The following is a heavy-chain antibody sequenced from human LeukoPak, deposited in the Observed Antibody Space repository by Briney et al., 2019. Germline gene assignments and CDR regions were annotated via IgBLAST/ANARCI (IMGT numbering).Heavy chain of an antibody. CDR3: AREGDPGYGDY. Sequence: SETLSLTCTVSGGSISSYYWSWIRQPPGKGLEWIGYIYHSGSTYYNPSLKSRVTMSVDRSKNQFSLKLSSVTAADTAVYYCAREGDPGYGDYWGQGTLVTVSS. D-gene: IGHD5-12*01. V-gene: IGHV4-59*12. CDR1: GGSISSYY. CDR2: IYHSGST. J-gene: IGHJ4*02.